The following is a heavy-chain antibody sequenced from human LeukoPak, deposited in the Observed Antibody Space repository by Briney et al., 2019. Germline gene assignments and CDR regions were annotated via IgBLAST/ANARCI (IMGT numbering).Heavy chain of an antibody. V-gene: IGHV3-7*03. CDR2: IKQDGSEK. Sequence: GGSLRLSCAASGFTFSSYWMSWVRQAPGKGLEWLANIKQDGSEKYYVDSVKGRFTISRDNAKNSLYLQMNSLRAEDTAVYYCARGGSAPGSGLRLLMYWGQGTLVTVSS. CDR3: ARGGSAPGSGLRLLMY. J-gene: IGHJ4*02. D-gene: IGHD5-12*01. CDR1: GFTFSSYW.